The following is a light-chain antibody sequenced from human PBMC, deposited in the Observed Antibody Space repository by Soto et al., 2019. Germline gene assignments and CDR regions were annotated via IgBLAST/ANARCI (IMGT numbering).Light chain of an antibody. V-gene: IGKV3-20*01. CDR2: GAS. CDR3: QQYGTSPSST. CDR1: QSVRSSY. Sequence: EVVLTQSPGTLSLSPGERATLSCRASQSVRSSYLAWYQQKPGQAPRLLINGASSRATGIPDRFSGSGSGTDFTLTISRLEPEDFAVYYCQQYGTSPSSTFGQGTRLEIK. J-gene: IGKJ5*01.